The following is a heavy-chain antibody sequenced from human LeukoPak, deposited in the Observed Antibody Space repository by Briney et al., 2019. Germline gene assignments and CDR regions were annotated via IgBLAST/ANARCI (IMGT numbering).Heavy chain of an antibody. CDR2: ITTGGRP. CDR1: GFTFSSCA. J-gene: IGHJ1*01. V-gene: IGHV3-23*01. CDR3: VKNGALAVDYFQH. Sequence: PGGSLRLSCAASGFTFSSCAMSWVRQAPGKGLEWVSGITTGGRPYYADSVKGRFTISRDNSKNTVYLQMNGLRAEDTAVYYCVKNGALAVDYFQHWGQGTLVTVSS. D-gene: IGHD6-19*01.